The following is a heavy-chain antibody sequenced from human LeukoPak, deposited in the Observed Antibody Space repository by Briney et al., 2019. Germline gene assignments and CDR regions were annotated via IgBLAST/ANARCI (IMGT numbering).Heavy chain of an antibody. CDR2: IIPIFGTA. D-gene: IGHD5-12*01. CDR3: ARGAVEQATPQGQFDY. V-gene: IGHV1-69*06. CDR1: GGTFSSYA. Sequence: PGSSVKVSCKASGGTFSSYAISWVRQAPGQGLEWMGGIIPIFGTANYAQKFQGRVTITADKSTSTAYMELSSLRSEDTAVYYCARGAVEQATPQGQFDYWGQGTLVTVSS. J-gene: IGHJ4*02.